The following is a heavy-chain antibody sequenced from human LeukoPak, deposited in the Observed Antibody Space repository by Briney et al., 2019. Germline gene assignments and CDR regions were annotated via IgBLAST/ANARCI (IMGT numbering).Heavy chain of an antibody. V-gene: IGHV3-7*01. J-gene: IGHJ4*02. D-gene: IGHD3-10*01. CDR3: ARDYGSGSYYRSEPDY. CDR1: GFTFSSYW. Sequence: HAGGSLRLSCAASGFTFSSYWMSWVRQAPGKGLEWVANIKQDGSEKYYVDSVKGRFTISRDNAKNSLYLQMNSLRAEDTAVYYCARDYGSGSYYRSEPDYWGQGTLVTVSS. CDR2: IKQDGSEK.